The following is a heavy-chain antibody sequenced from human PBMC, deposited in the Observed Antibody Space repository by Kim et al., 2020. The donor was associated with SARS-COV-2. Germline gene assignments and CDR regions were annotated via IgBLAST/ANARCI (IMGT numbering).Heavy chain of an antibody. V-gene: IGHV4-39*01. CDR3: ARHGLGGGYSYGLDAFDI. Sequence: SETLSLTCTVSGGSISSSSYYWGWIRQPPGKGLEWIGSIYYSGSTYYNPSLKSRVTISVDTSKNQFSLKLSSVTAADTAVYYCARHGLGGGYSYGLDAFDIWGQGTMVTVSS. CDR2: IYYSGST. J-gene: IGHJ3*02. D-gene: IGHD5-18*01. CDR1: GGSISSSSYY.